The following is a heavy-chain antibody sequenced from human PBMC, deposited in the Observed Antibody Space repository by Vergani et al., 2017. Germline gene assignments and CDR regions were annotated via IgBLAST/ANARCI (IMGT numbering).Heavy chain of an antibody. Sequence: EVQLLESGGGLVQPGGSLRLSCSASGFTFNSYAIHWVRQAPGKGLEWVSCINGGGSNTYYADSVKGRFTISRDNSKNTLYLQMNSLRAEDTAVYYCAKSAKYSSRPGGKYYYYYYMDVWGKGTTVTVSS. V-gene: IGHV3-23*01. CDR2: INGGGSNT. D-gene: IGHD6-6*01. CDR3: AKSAKYSSRPGGKYYYYYYMDV. CDR1: GFTFNSYA. J-gene: IGHJ6*03.